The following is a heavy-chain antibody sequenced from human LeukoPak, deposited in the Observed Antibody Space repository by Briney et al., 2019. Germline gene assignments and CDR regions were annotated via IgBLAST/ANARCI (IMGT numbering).Heavy chain of an antibody. CDR2: VCYNGTT. D-gene: IGHD3-16*01. Sequence: SETLSLTCSVSGDSISRYFWAWVRQPPGKGLEWIGYVCYNGTTNYNPSLRNRVAISIDTSKNQFSLKLNSATAADTAVYYCATSGGFNSPRHYWGQGTLVTVSS. J-gene: IGHJ4*02. CDR1: GDSISRYF. V-gene: IGHV4-59*01. CDR3: ATSGGFNSPRHY.